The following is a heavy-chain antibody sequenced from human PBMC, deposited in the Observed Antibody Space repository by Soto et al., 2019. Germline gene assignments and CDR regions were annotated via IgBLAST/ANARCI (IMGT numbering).Heavy chain of an antibody. CDR1: GGTFSSYA. Sequence: QVQLVQSGAEVKKPGSSVKVSCTASGGTFSSYAISWVRQAPGQGLEWMGGIIPIFGTANYAQKFQGRVTITADESTSTAYMELSSLRSEDTAVYYCARGIDYYDSSPLSLDYWGQGTLVTVSS. CDR2: IIPIFGTA. V-gene: IGHV1-69*01. CDR3: ARGIDYYDSSPLSLDY. J-gene: IGHJ4*02. D-gene: IGHD3-22*01.